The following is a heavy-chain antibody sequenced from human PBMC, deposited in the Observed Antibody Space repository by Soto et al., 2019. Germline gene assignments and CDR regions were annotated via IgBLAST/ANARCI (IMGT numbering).Heavy chain of an antibody. Sequence: QVQLQESGPGLVKPSGTLSLTCAVSGGSISSSHWWSWVRQPPGKGLEWIGEVYHSGSTNYNPSLKSRVTISVDKAKNPFPLKLSSGTAADPAVYYCAGSGGGEDYWGQGTLVTVSS. CDR3: AGSGGGEDY. J-gene: IGHJ4*02. CDR1: GGSISSSHW. CDR2: VYHSGST. V-gene: IGHV4-4*02. D-gene: IGHD3-16*01.